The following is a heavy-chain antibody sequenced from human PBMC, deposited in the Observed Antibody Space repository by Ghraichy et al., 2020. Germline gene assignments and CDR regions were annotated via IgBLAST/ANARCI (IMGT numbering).Heavy chain of an antibody. Sequence: SETLSLTCTVSGGSISSSSYYWGWIRQPPGKGLEWIGSIYYSGSTYYNPSLKSRVTISVDTSKNQFSLKLSSVTAADTAVYYCARDGMVRGVIYSYGMDVWGQGTTVTVSS. V-gene: IGHV4-39*07. CDR2: IYYSGST. J-gene: IGHJ6*02. CDR1: GGSISSSSYY. D-gene: IGHD3-10*01. CDR3: ARDGMVRGVIYSYGMDV.